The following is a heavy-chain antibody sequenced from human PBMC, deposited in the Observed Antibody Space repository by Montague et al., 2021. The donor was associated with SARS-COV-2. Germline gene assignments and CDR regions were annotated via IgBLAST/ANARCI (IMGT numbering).Heavy chain of an antibody. CDR1: GGSIGSHYW. Sequence: TLSLTCTVSGGSIGSHYWGWIRQPPGKGLEWLARIDWDDDKYYSTSLKTRLTISKDTSKNQVVLTMTNMDPVDTATYYCARRTYDILTGYDYGMDVWGQGTTVTVSS. CDR3: ARRTYDILTGYDYGMDV. V-gene: IGHV2-70*11. D-gene: IGHD3-9*01. J-gene: IGHJ6*02. CDR2: IDWDDDK.